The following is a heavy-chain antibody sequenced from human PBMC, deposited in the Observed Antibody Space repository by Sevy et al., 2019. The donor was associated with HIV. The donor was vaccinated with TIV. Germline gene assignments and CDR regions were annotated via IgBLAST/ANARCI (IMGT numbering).Heavy chain of an antibody. V-gene: IGHV1-2*02. CDR2: INPNSGGT. Sequence: ASVKVSCKASGYTFTGYYMHWVRQASGQGLEWMGWINPNSGGTNYAQKFQGRVTMTRDTSISTAYMELSRLRSDDTAVYYCAPTQYYYDSSGYYDYWGQGTLVTVSS. J-gene: IGHJ4*02. CDR1: GYTFTGYY. D-gene: IGHD3-22*01. CDR3: APTQYYYDSSGYYDY.